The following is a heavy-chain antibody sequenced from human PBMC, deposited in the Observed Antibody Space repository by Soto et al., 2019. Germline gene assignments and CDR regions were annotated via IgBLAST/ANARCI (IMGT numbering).Heavy chain of an antibody. D-gene: IGHD1-1*01. CDR2: LYWDDTR. V-gene: IGHV2-5*02. CDR3: AHYTTDTYFDV. CDR1: GFSLYTRGVG. J-gene: IGHJ6*04. Sequence: QITLEESRPTLVKPTQTLTLTCSFSGFSLYTRGVGVGCIRQPPGKALEWLALLYWDDTRRYNPSLKNSLTIAKDTSENQVVLTMTNMDPVDTGTYFCAHYTTDTYFDVWGKGTTVTVSS.